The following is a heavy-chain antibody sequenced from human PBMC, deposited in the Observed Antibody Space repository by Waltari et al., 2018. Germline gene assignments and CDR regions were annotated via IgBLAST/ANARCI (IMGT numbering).Heavy chain of an antibody. Sequence: EVQLVESGGGLVKPGGSLRLSCAASGFTFSSYSMNWVRQAPGKGLEWVSSISSSSSYIYYADSVKGRFTISRDNAKNSLYLQMNSLRAEDTAVYYCARENHYYDSSGYRDYWGQGTLVTVSS. CDR2: ISSSSSYI. CDR3: ARENHYYDSSGYRDY. CDR1: GFTFSSYS. V-gene: IGHV3-21*01. J-gene: IGHJ4*02. D-gene: IGHD3-22*01.